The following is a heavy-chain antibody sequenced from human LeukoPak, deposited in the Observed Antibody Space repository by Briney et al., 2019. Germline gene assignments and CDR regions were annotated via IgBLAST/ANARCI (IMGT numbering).Heavy chain of an antibody. V-gene: IGHV4-59*01. CDR2: IYYSGST. Sequence: SETLPHTCTVSGGSISSYYWSWIRQPPGKGLEWIGYIYYSGSTNYNPSLKSRVTISVDTSKNQFSLKLSSVTAADTAVYYCAREGYSYAHYYYYYMDVWGKGTTVTVSS. CDR3: AREGYSYAHYYYYYMDV. J-gene: IGHJ6*03. D-gene: IGHD5-18*01. CDR1: GGSISSYY.